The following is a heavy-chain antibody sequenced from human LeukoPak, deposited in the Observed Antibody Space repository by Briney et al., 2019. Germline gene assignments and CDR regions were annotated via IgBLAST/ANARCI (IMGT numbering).Heavy chain of an antibody. CDR2: ISSSGTSI. V-gene: IGHV3-11*01. CDR1: GFAFSGCY. Sequence: GGSLRLSCAASGFAFSGCYMRWVRQAPGKGLEWVSYISSSGTSIFYADSVKGRFTISRDNPKNSLYLQMNSLRAEDTAVYFCAREHSGSFWFDLWGPGTLVTVSS. J-gene: IGHJ5*02. D-gene: IGHD1-26*01. CDR3: AREHSGSFWFDL.